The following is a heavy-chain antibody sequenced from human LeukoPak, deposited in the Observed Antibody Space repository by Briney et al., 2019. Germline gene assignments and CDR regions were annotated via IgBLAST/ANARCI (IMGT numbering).Heavy chain of an antibody. J-gene: IGHJ4*02. CDR1: GGTFSSYA. CDR2: IIPIFGIA. CDR3: ARGGWNYYDSSGYLPVDY. V-gene: IGHV1-69*13. Sequence: GASVKVSCKASGGTFSSYAISWVRQAPGQGLEWMGGIIPIFGIANYAQKFQGRVTITADESTSTAYMELSSLRSEDTAVYYCARGGWNYYDSSGYLPVDYWGQGTLVTVSS. D-gene: IGHD3-22*01.